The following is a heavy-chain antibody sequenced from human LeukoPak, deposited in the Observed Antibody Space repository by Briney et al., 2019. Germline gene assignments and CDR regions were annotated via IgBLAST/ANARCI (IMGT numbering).Heavy chain of an antibody. CDR1: GFTFNNYN. Sequence: GGSLRLSCAASGFTFNNYNMNWVRQAPGKGLEWVSYISSSSTTIYYADSVKGRFTISRDNAKNSLYLQMNSLTAEDTAVYYCARDYSGSTPDYWGQGTLVTVTS. V-gene: IGHV3-48*04. CDR2: ISSSSTTI. J-gene: IGHJ4*02. D-gene: IGHD3-10*01. CDR3: ARDYSGSTPDY.